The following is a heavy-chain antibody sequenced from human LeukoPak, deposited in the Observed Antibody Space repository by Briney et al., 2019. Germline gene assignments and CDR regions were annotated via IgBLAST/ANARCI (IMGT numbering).Heavy chain of an antibody. D-gene: IGHD1-1*01. V-gene: IGHV3-9*01. CDR1: GFIFEAYG. CDR2: ITWNSDDM. Sequence: GRSLRLSCAASGFIFEAYGMCWVRHAPGKGLEWVSGITWNSDDMAYADSVKGRFTISRDNAKNCLYLQMNSLTVEDTALYYCTRVTSWRTGFDYWGQGTLVTVSS. CDR3: TRVTSWRTGFDY. J-gene: IGHJ4*02.